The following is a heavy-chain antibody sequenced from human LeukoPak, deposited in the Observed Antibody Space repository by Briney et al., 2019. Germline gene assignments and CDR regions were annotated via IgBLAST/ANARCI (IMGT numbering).Heavy chain of an antibody. J-gene: IGHJ3*02. D-gene: IGHD3-22*01. CDR2: ISGSGGST. CDR1: GFTFSRYT. Sequence: GGSLRLSCAASGFTFSRYTMNWVRQAPGKGLEWVSAISGSGGSTYYADSVKGRFTISRDNSKNTLYLQMNSLRAEDTAVYYCAKSNGYGLIDIWGQGTMVTVSS. CDR3: AKSNGYGLIDI. V-gene: IGHV3-23*01.